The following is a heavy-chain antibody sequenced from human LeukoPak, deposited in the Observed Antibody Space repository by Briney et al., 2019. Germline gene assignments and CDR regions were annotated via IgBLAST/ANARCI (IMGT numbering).Heavy chain of an antibody. Sequence: ASVKVSCKASRHTFTSYDINWVRQATGQGLEWMGSMNPNSGNTGYAQKFQGRVTMTRNTSISTAYMELSSLRSEDTAVYYCARKNYGSNRWFDPWGQGTLVTVSS. D-gene: IGHD4/OR15-4a*01. CDR2: MNPNSGNT. CDR3: ARKNYGSNRWFDP. CDR1: RHTFTSYD. V-gene: IGHV1-8*01. J-gene: IGHJ5*02.